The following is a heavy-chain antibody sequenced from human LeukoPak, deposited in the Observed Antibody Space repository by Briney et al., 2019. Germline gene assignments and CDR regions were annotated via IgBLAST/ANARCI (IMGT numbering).Heavy chain of an antibody. CDR1: GLSINDYY. J-gene: IGHJ4*02. Sequence: PSETLSLTCGVCGLSINDYYWSWIRQSPGKGLEWIGEISHTEGTRYNPSLESRVTMSVGTSENQLSLKLIFVTAADTAVYYCARIRCGHSGSVCYNHWGLGTLVTVSS. V-gene: IGHV4-34*01. CDR2: ISHTEGT. D-gene: IGHD2-21*01. CDR3: ARIRCGHSGSVCYNH.